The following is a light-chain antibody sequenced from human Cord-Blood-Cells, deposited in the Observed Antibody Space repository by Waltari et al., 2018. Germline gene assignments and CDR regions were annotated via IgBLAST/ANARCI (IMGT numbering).Light chain of an antibody. J-gene: IGKJ2*01. V-gene: IGKV3-11*01. CDR1: QSVSSY. CDR2: DAS. CDR3: QQRSNWSMYT. Sequence: ILLTMSPATLSFSPGERATLPCRASQSVSSYLAWYQQKPGQAPRLLIYDASNRATGIPARFSGSGSGTDFTLTISSLEPEDFAVYYCQQRSNWSMYTFGQGTKLEIK.